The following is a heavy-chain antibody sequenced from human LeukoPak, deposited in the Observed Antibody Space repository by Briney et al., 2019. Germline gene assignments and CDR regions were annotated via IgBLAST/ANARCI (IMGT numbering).Heavy chain of an antibody. V-gene: IGHV2-70*11. Sequence: SGPTLVNPTQTLTLTCTFSGFSLSTSGMCVSWIRQPPGKALEWLARIDWDDDKYYSTSLKTRLTISKDTSKNQVVLTMTNMDPVDTATYYCALTLVRGVTLGGFDYWGQGTLVTVSS. CDR1: GFSLSTSGMC. D-gene: IGHD3-10*01. J-gene: IGHJ4*02. CDR2: IDWDDDK. CDR3: ALTLVRGVTLGGFDY.